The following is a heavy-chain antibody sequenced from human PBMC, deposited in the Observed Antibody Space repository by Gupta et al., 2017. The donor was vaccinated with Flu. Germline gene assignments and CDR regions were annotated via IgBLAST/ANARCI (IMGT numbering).Heavy chain of an antibody. V-gene: IGHV3-23*01. D-gene: IGHD3-22*01. CDR2: ISGSGGST. CDR3: AKDRSMIVVPEWFDP. J-gene: IGHJ5*02. CDR1: GFTFSSYA. Sequence: EVQLLESGGGLVQPGGSLRLSCAASGFTFSSYALSWVRQAPGKGLEWVSAISGSGGSTYYADSVKGRFTISRDNSKNTLYLQMNSLRAEDTAVYYCAKDRSMIVVPEWFDPWGQGTLVTVSS.